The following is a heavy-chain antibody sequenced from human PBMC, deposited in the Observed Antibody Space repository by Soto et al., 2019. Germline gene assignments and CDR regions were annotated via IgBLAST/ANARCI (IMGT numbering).Heavy chain of an antibody. CDR2: IHYTGST. J-gene: IGHJ4*02. CDR3: ARGRTMTTDY. Sequence: SETLSLTCTVSGGSISGYSWNWIRQPPGKGLEWIGEIHYTGSTNYNPSLKSRVTISVDTPENQFSLKLNSVTAADTAVYYCARGRTMTTDYWGQGILVTVSS. D-gene: IGHD4-17*01. CDR1: GGSISGYS. V-gene: IGHV4-59*01.